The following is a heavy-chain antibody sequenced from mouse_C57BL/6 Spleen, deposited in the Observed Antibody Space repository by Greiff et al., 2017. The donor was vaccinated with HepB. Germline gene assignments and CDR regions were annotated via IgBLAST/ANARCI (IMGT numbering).Heavy chain of an antibody. J-gene: IGHJ2*01. CDR2: IDPSDSET. CDR1: GYTFTSYW. D-gene: IGHD2-4*01. CDR3: ARGGIWDYDGFDY. Sequence: QVQLQQPRAELVRPGSSVKLSCKASGYTFTSYWMHWVKQRPIQGLEWIGNIDPSDSETHYNQKFKDKATLTVDKSSSTAYMQLSSLTSEDSAVYYCARGGIWDYDGFDYWGQGTTLTVSS. V-gene: IGHV1-52*01.